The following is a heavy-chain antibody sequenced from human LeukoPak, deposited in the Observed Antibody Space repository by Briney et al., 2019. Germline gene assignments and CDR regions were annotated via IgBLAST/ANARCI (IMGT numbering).Heavy chain of an antibody. J-gene: IGHJ4*02. CDR2: IYTSGST. Sequence: PSETLSLTCTVSGGSISSYYWSWIRQPAGKGLEWIGRIYTSGSTNYNPSLKSRVTMSVDTSKNQFPLKLSSVTAADTAVYYCASLGGIVGATEGFDYWGQGTLVTVSS. D-gene: IGHD1-26*01. V-gene: IGHV4-4*07. CDR3: ASLGGIVGATEGFDY. CDR1: GGSISSYY.